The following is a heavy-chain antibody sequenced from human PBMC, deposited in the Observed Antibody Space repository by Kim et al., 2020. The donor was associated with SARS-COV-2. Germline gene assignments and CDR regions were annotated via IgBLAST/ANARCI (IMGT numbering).Heavy chain of an antibody. CDR2: MSHDGSNK. D-gene: IGHD6-19*01. CDR1: GFTFSSYS. V-gene: IGHV3-30*03. CDR3: AREVIAVPGY. J-gene: IGHJ4*02. Sequence: GGSLRLSCAASGFTFSSYSMHWVRQAPGKGLEWVAVMSHDGSNKSYSDSVKGRFTISRDNSKNTLYLQMNSLRAEDTAVYYCAREVIAVPGYWGQGTLVTVSS.